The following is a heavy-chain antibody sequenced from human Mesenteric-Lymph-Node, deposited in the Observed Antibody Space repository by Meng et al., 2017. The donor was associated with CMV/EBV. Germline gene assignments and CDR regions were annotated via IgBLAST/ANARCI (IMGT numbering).Heavy chain of an antibody. CDR2: IDPSDSYT. D-gene: IGHD6-13*01. CDR1: YSFTSYW. Sequence: YSFTSYWISWVRQMPGEGLEWLARIDPSDSYTNYSPSFQGHVTISADKSISTAYLQWSSLKASDTAMYYCARHPTNSRAEGWGWFDPWGQGTLVTVSS. CDR3: ARHPTNSRAEGWGWFDP. V-gene: IGHV5-10-1*01. J-gene: IGHJ5*02.